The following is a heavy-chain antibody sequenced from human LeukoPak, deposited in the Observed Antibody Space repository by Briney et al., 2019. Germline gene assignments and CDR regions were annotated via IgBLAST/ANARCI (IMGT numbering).Heavy chain of an antibody. CDR2: ISAYNGNT. D-gene: IGHD6-19*01. J-gene: IGHJ4*02. Sequence: ASVKVSCKASGYTFTSYGISWVRQAPGQGLEWMGWISAYNGNTNYAQKLQGRVTMTTDTSTSTAYMELRSLRSDDTAVYYSARDPMGYSSGWYGLIVYFDYWGQGTLVTVSS. CDR3: ARDPMGYSSGWYGLIVYFDY. CDR1: GYTFTSYG. V-gene: IGHV1-18*01.